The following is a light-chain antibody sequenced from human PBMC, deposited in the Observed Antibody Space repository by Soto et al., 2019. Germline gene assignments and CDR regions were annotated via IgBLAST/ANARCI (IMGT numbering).Light chain of an antibody. CDR2: AAS. J-gene: IGKJ4*01. CDR1: QGISNY. V-gene: IGKV1-27*01. CDR3: QKYNSAPLLT. Sequence: MTQAPATLSVSPGERATLSCRASQGISNYLAWYQQKPGKVPKLLIYAASTLQSGVPSRFSGSGSGTDFTLTISSLQPEDVATYYCQKYNSAPLLTFGGGTKVDIK.